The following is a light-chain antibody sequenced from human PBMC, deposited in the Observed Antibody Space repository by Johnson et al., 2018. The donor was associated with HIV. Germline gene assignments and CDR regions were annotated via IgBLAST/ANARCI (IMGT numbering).Light chain of an antibody. J-gene: IGLJ1*01. CDR2: DNN. CDR3: GTWDSSLSAGGV. CDR1: SSNIGNNY. Sequence: QSVLTQPPSVSADPGQKVTISCSGSSSNIGNNYVSWYQQLPGTAPKLLIYDNNKRPSGIPDRFSGSKSGTSATLGITGLPTVDEADYYCGTWDSSLSAGGVFGTGTKVTVL. V-gene: IGLV1-51*01.